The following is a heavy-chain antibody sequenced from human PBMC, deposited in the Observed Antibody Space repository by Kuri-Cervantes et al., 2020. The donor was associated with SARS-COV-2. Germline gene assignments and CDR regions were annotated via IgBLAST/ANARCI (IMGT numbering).Heavy chain of an antibody. CDR1: GFTFSSYS. V-gene: IGHV3-21*01. D-gene: IGHD2-15*01. CDR3: ARESLPRWGYSRDPFDI. J-gene: IGHJ3*02. Sequence: GESLKISCAASGFTFSSYSMNWVRQAPGKGLEWVSSISSSSSYIYCADSVKGRFTISRDNAKNSLYLQMNSLRAEDTAVYYCARESLPRWGYSRDPFDIWGQGTMVTVSS. CDR2: ISSSSSYI.